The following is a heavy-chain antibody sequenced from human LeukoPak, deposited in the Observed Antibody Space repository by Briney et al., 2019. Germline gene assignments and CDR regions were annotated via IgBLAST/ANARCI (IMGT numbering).Heavy chain of an antibody. J-gene: IGHJ4*02. D-gene: IGHD3-10*01. CDR3: ARDLSDIWFGPGY. Sequence: SQTLSLTCTVSGGSISSGSYYWSWIRQPAGKGLEWIGRIYTSGSTNYNPSLKSRVTISVDTSKNHFSLKVSSVTAADTAVYYCARDLSDIWFGPGYWGQGTLVTVSS. V-gene: IGHV4-61*02. CDR1: GGSISSGSYY. CDR2: IYTSGST.